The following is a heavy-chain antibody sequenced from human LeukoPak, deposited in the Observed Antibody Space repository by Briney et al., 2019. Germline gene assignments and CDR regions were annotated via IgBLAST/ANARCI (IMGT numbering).Heavy chain of an antibody. D-gene: IGHD3-10*01. CDR1: GFSFSNSW. V-gene: IGHV3-7*01. CDR2: INPDGSRG. CDR3: AKDPPSGTS. J-gene: IGHJ4*02. Sequence: PGGSLRLSCAASGFSFSNSWMNWVRQAPGQGLEWVANINPDGSRGCYVDSVRGRFTISRDNAKNSLYLQMDSLRAEDAAVYYCAKDPPSGTSWGQGTLVTVSS.